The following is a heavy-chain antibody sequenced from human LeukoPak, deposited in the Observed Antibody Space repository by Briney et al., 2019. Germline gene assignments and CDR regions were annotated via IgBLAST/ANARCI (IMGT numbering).Heavy chain of an antibody. CDR3: ARDSSSSVWHDAFDI. J-gene: IGHJ3*02. CDR1: GGSISSYY. Sequence: PSETLSLTCTVSGGSISSYYWSWIRQPPGKGLEWIGYIYYSGSTNYNPSLKSRVTISVDTSKNQFSLKLSSVTAADTAVYYCARDSSSSVWHDAFDIWGQGTMVTVSS. V-gene: IGHV4-59*01. CDR2: IYYSGST. D-gene: IGHD6-6*01.